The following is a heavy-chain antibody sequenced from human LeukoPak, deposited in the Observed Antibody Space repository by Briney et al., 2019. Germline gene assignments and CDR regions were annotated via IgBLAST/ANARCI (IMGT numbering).Heavy chain of an antibody. V-gene: IGHV1-46*04. CDR3: ARQYYDSSGYYFPFDY. CDR1: GYTFTSYY. CDR2: INPSGGNT. D-gene: IGHD3-22*01. J-gene: IGHJ4*02. Sequence: VSVKVSCKASGYTFTSYYMHWVRQAPGQGLEWMGSINPSGGNTRYAQRVQGRVTMTRDTSTSTVYMELNSLRSEDTALYYCARQYYDSSGYYFPFDYWGQGTLVTVSS.